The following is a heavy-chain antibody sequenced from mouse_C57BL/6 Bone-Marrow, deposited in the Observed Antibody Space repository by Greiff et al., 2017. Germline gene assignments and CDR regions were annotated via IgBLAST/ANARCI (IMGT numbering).Heavy chain of an antibody. D-gene: IGHD1-1*01. J-gene: IGHJ3*01. CDR2: IDPSDSET. Sequence: VKLQQPGAELVRPGSSVKLSCKASGYTFTSYWMHWVKQRPIQGLEWIGNIDPSDSETHYNQKFKDKATLTVDKSSSTAYMQLSSLTSEDSAVYYCARRDYYGSSGFAYWGQGTLVTVSA. CDR1: GYTFTSYW. CDR3: ARRDYYGSSGFAY. V-gene: IGHV1-52*01.